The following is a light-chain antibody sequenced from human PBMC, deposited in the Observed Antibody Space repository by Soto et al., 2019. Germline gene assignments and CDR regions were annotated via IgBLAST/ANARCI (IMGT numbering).Light chain of an antibody. V-gene: IGLV2-14*01. J-gene: IGLJ3*02. CDR3: SSYTTTSRV. CDR2: EVT. CDR1: SSDVGGYNY. Sequence: QSVLTQPASVSGSPGQSITISCTGTSSDVGGYNYVSWYQQHPGKAPKLMIYEVTNRPLGISDHFSGSKSGNTASLTISGLQTDDEAVYYCSSYTTTSRVFGGGTKLTVL.